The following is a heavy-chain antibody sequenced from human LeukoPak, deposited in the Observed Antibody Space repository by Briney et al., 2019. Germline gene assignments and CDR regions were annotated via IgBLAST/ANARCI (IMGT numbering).Heavy chain of an antibody. CDR1: GYTLTELS. J-gene: IGHJ4*02. D-gene: IGHD3/OR15-3a*01. CDR3: ATAGDAIDSVMIWDF. CDR2: FDPEDGET. Sequence: GASVKVSCKVSGYTLTELSMHWVRQAPGKGLEWMGGFDPEDGETIYAQKFQGRVTMTEDTSTDTAYMELSSLRSEDTAVYYCATAGDAIDSVMIWDFWGQGTLVTVSS. V-gene: IGHV1-24*01.